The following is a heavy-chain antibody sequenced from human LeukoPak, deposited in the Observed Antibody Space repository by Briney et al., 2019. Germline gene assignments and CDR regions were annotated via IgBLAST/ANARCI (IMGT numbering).Heavy chain of an antibody. V-gene: IGHV3-30*04. CDR1: GFTFSTYA. CDR3: ARARSSYGYGDAFDI. Sequence: GGSLRLSCAASGFTFSTYAMHWVRQAPGKGLEWVAVISYDGSSKYYADSVKGRFTISRDNSKNTLYLQMNGLRAEDTAVYYCARARSSYGYGDAFDIWGQGTMVTVSS. D-gene: IGHD5-18*01. CDR2: ISYDGSSK. J-gene: IGHJ3*02.